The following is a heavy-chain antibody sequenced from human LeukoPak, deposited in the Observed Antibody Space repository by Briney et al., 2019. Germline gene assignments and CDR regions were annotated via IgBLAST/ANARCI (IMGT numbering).Heavy chain of an antibody. J-gene: IGHJ4*02. V-gene: IGHV6-1*01. CDR1: GDSVSSNSAA. Sequence: SQTLSLTCAISGDSVSSNSAAWNWIRQSPSRGLEWLGRTYYRSKWYNDYAVSVKSRITINPDTSKNQFSLQLNSVTPEDTAVYYCAREGLVVVVPAAGSRYFDYWGQGTLVTVSS. CDR2: TYYRSKWYN. D-gene: IGHD2-2*01. CDR3: AREGLVVVVPAAGSRYFDY.